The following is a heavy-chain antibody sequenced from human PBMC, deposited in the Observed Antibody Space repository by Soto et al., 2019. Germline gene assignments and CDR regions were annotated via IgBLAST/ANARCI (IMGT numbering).Heavy chain of an antibody. V-gene: IGHV3-9*01. Sequence: EVKLVESGGGLVQPGRSLRLSCAASGFTFDDYTMHWVRQAPGKGLEWVSYIRLNSGTIGYADSVRGRFTISRDNAKNTIYLQMNSLRAEDTALYYCAKEICIDTVCYVFFDHWGQGTLVTVSS. J-gene: IGHJ4*02. CDR2: IRLNSGTI. CDR3: AKEICIDTVCYVFFDH. CDR1: GFTFDDYT. D-gene: IGHD2-2*01.